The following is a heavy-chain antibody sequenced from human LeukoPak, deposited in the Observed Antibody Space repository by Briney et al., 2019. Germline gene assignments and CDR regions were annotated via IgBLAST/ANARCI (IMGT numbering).Heavy chain of an antibody. CDR2: MNPNSGNT. Sequence: VASVKVSCKASGYTFTSYDINWVRQATGQGLEWMGWMNPNSGNTGYAQKFQGRVTMTRNTSISTAYMELSSLRSEGTAVYYCARGFIGSPIGSYYYGMDVWGQGTTVTVSS. V-gene: IGHV1-8*01. CDR1: GYTFTSYD. CDR3: ARGFIGSPIGSYYYGMDV. D-gene: IGHD3-10*01. J-gene: IGHJ6*02.